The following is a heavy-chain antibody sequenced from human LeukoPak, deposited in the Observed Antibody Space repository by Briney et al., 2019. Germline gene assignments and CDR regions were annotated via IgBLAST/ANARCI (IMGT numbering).Heavy chain of an antibody. CDR1: GFTFSSYG. J-gene: IGHJ4*02. CDR3: AKDFGPPRYYYDSSGYYYFDY. CDR2: ISGSGGST. D-gene: IGHD3-22*01. Sequence: QSGGSLRLSCAASGFTFSSYGMHWVRQAPGKGLEWVSAISGSGGSTYYADSVKGRFTISRDNSKNTLYLQMNSLRAEDTAVYYCAKDFGPPRYYYDSSGYYYFDYWGQGTLVTVSS. V-gene: IGHV3-23*01.